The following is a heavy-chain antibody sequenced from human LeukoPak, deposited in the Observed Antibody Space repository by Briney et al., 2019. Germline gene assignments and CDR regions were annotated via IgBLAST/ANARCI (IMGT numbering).Heavy chain of an antibody. CDR3: VRTPEGWYGEFDY. V-gene: IGHV3-21*06. CDR1: GFTFSSYS. D-gene: IGHD3-10*01. CDR2: ISSSSSYI. Sequence: GGSLRLSCAASGFTFSSYSMNWVRQAPGKGLEWVSSISSSSSYIYYADSVKGRFTISRDNAKNSVYLQMNSLRAEDTAVYYCVRTPEGWYGEFDYWGQGPLVTVSS. J-gene: IGHJ4*02.